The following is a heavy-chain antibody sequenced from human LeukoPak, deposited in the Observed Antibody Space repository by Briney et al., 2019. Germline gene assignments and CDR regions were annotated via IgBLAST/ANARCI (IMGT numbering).Heavy chain of an antibody. CDR3: ARVGRYYDALTGYATGGSPFDY. D-gene: IGHD3-9*01. J-gene: IGHJ4*02. Sequence: TSETLSLTCAVYGGSFSGYYWSWIRQPPGKGLELIGEISHGGSTNYNPSLKSRVTISVDTSKNQFSLKLNSVTAADTAVYYCARVGRYYDALTGYATGGSPFDYWGQGTPVTVSS. CDR1: GGSFSGYY. CDR2: ISHGGST. V-gene: IGHV4-34*01.